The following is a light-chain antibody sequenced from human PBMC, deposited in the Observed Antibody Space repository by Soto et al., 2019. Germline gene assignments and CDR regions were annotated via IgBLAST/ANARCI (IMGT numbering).Light chain of an antibody. CDR3: AAWDASLNGYV. CDR2: YDD. J-gene: IGLJ1*01. V-gene: IGLV1-36*01. Sequence: QSVLTQPPSVSEAPRQRVTISCSGSSSNIGNNVVNWYQQVPGKAPKLLIYYDDLLPSGVSDRFSGSKSGTSASLAISGLQSEDEDAYYCAAWDASLNGYVFGTGTKLTVL. CDR1: SSNIGNNV.